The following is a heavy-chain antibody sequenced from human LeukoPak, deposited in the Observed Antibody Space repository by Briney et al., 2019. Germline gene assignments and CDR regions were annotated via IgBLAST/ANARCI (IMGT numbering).Heavy chain of an antibody. D-gene: IGHD3-10*01. J-gene: IGHJ4*02. Sequence: ASVKVSCKASGYTFTSYGISWVRQAPGQGLEWMGWISAYNGNTNYAQKLQGRVTMTTDTSTSTAYMELRSLGSDDTAVYYCARDPQLYYYGSGSYYNYWGQGTLVTVSS. CDR2: ISAYNGNT. CDR3: ARDPQLYYYGSGSYYNY. CDR1: GYTFTSYG. V-gene: IGHV1-18*01.